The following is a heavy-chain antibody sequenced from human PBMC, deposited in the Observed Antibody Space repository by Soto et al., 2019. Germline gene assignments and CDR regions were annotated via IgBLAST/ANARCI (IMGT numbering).Heavy chain of an antibody. V-gene: IGHV3-48*02. CDR3: ARDLQSNGWAYYFDY. CDR1: GFTFSDYS. Sequence: EVQLVESGGGLVQPGGSLRLSCVASGFTFSDYSMNWVRQAPGKGLEWVSYISRSRGTTHYADSVQGRFTISRDKARSSLYVQINSLRDEDTAVYYCARDLQSNGWAYYFDYWGQGALVTVSS. J-gene: IGHJ4*02. CDR2: ISRSRGTT. D-gene: IGHD6-19*01.